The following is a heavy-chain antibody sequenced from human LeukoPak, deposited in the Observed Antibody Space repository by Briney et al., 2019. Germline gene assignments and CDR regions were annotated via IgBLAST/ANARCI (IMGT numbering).Heavy chain of an antibody. V-gene: IGHV4-61*02. J-gene: IGHJ4*02. CDR3: AREPNTVLDY. D-gene: IGHD4-11*01. CDR2: IYTSGST. CDR1: GGSISSGSYY. Sequence: SETLSLTCTVSGGSISSGSYYWSWIRQPAGKGLEWIGRIYTSGSTNYNPSLKSRVTISVDTSKNQFSLKLSSVTAAATAVYYCAREPNTVLDYWGQGTLVTVSS.